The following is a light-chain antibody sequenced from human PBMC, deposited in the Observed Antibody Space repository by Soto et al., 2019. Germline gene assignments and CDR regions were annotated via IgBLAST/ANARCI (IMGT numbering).Light chain of an antibody. CDR2: AAS. CDR1: QSISSY. Sequence: DIQMTQSPSSLSASVGDRVTITCRASQSISSYLNWYQQKPGKAPKLLIYAASSLQSGDPSRFSGSGSGTDFTLTINSLHPEDFATYYCQQSYSTMYTFGQGTKLEIK. CDR3: QQSYSTMYT. V-gene: IGKV1-39*01. J-gene: IGKJ2*01.